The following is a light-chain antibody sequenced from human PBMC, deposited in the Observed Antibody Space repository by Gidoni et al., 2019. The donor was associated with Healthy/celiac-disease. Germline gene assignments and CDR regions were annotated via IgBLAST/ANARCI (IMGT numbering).Light chain of an antibody. CDR1: QSVSSSY. CDR2: GAS. J-gene: IGKJ1*01. V-gene: IGKV3D-7*01. CDR3: QQDYNLPT. Sequence: PGERVTLSCGASQSVSSSYLTWYQQKPGQAPRLLIYGASTRATGIPARFSGSGSGTDFTLTISSLQPEDFAVYYCQQDYNLPTFXQXTKVEIK.